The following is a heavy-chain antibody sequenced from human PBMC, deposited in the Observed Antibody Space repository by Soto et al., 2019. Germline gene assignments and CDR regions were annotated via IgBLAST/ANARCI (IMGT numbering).Heavy chain of an antibody. Sequence: PSETLALTCTVSGGSIISTFDYWGWLRQPPGRGLEWIANIHYSGETHYSPSLKGRVAISVDTSKSQFSLTLDSVTAADTAVYYCARRPDFRDHGWFDPWGQGILVTVSS. D-gene: IGHD4-17*01. V-gene: IGHV4-39*01. CDR2: IHYSGET. CDR3: ARRPDFRDHGWFDP. CDR1: GGSIISTFDY. J-gene: IGHJ5*02.